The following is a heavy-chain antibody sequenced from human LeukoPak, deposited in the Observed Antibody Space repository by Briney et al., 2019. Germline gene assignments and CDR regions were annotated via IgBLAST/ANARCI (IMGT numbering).Heavy chain of an antibody. Sequence: SSQTLSLTCTVSGGSISSGDYYWSWIRQPPGKGLEWMGYIYYSGSTYYNPSLKSRVTISVDTSKNQFSLKLSSVTAADTAVYYCARATWELLHFDYWGQGTLVTVSS. CDR2: IYYSGST. CDR1: GGSISSGDYY. D-gene: IGHD1-26*01. CDR3: ARATWELLHFDY. V-gene: IGHV4-30-4*08. J-gene: IGHJ4*02.